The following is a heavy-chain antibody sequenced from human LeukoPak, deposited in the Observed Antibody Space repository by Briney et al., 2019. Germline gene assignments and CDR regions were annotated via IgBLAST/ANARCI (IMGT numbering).Heavy chain of an antibody. CDR1: GFTFSNYA. CDR2: ISGSGSST. Sequence: PGGSLRLSCAASGFTFSNYAMSWVRQAPGKGLEWVSTISGSGSSTYYADSVKGRFTISRDNSKNTLYLQMNSLRAEDTAEYYCAKDLCDATMVRSNYYFDYWGLGTLVTVSS. D-gene: IGHD5-18*01. V-gene: IGHV3-23*01. CDR3: AKDLCDATMVRSNYYFDY. J-gene: IGHJ4*02.